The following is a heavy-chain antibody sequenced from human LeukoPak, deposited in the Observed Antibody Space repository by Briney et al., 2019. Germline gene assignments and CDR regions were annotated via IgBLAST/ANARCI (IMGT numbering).Heavy chain of an antibody. V-gene: IGHV3-23*01. CDR3: ATTTVTTSYYFDY. J-gene: IGHJ4*02. Sequence: GGSLRLSCAASGFTFSSYAMGWVRQAPGKGLEWVSAISGSGGSTYYADSVKGRFTISRDNSKNTLYLQMNSLRAEDTAVYYCATTTVTTSYYFDYWGQGTLVTVSS. CDR2: ISGSGGST. D-gene: IGHD4-17*01. CDR1: GFTFSSYA.